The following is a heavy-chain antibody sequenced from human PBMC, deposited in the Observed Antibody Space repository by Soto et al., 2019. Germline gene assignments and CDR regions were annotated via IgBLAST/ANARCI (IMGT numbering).Heavy chain of an antibody. V-gene: IGHV1-18*01. Sequence: ASVKVSCKASGYTFTSYGISWVRQAPGQGLEWMGWISAYKGNTNYAQKLQGRVTMTTDTSTSTAYMELRSLRSDDTAVYYCARDVAAAAGTSGAFQSWGQGTLVTVSS. D-gene: IGHD6-13*01. J-gene: IGHJ5*02. CDR2: ISAYKGNT. CDR1: GYTFTSYG. CDR3: ARDVAAAAGTSGAFQS.